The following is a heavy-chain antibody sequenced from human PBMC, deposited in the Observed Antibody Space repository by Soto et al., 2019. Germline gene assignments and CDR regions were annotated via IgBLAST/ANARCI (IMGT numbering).Heavy chain of an antibody. J-gene: IGHJ6*02. V-gene: IGHV1-69*01. Sequence: QVQLVQSGAEVKKPGSSVKVSCKASGGTFSSYAISWVRQSPGQGLEWMGGIIPIFGTANYAQKFQGRVTITADESTSTAYMELSSLRSEDTAVYYCARGQYVAAAGNYYYYGMDVWGQGTTVTVSS. CDR2: IIPIFGTA. D-gene: IGHD6-13*01. CDR1: GGTFSSYA. CDR3: ARGQYVAAAGNYYYYGMDV.